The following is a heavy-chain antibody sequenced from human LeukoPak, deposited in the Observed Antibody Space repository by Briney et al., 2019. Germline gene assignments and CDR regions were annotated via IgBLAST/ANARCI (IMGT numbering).Heavy chain of an antibody. D-gene: IGHD1-26*01. V-gene: IGHV3-74*01. CDR1: GFTFSRYW. Sequence: GGSLRLSCAASGFTFSRYWMHWVRQAPGKGLVWVSRINSAGSSTSYADSVKGRFTISRDNAKNTLYLQMNSLRAEDTAVYYCARDSGSYYTVDYWGQGTLVTDSS. CDR2: INSAGSST. CDR3: ARDSGSYYTVDY. J-gene: IGHJ4*02.